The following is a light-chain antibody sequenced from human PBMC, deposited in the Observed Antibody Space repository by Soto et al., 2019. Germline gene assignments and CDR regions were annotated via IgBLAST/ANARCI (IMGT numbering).Light chain of an antibody. V-gene: IGKV3-20*01. CDR2: AAS. CDR3: QQYGSSSTWT. J-gene: IGKJ1*01. CDR1: QSVSSAY. Sequence: EIVLTQSPGTLSLSPGERATLSCRASQSVSSAYLAWYQHKPGQPPTLLIYAASSRVTGIPDRFSGSGSGTGFTLTISRLEPEDFAVDYCQQYGSSSTWTFGQGTKVEIK.